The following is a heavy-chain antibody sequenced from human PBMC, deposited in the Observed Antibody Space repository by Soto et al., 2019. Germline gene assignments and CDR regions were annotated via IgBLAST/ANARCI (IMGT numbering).Heavy chain of an antibody. V-gene: IGHV1-8*01. CDR3: ARGLLQPHQGVYYYYYGMDV. D-gene: IGHD2-15*01. CDR1: GYTFTSYD. Sequence: ASVKVSCKASGYTFTSYDINWVRQATGQGLEWMGWMNTNSGNTGYAQKFQGRVTMTRNTSISTAYMELSSLRSEDTAVYYCARGLLQPHQGVYYYYYGMDVWGQGTTVTVSS. CDR2: MNTNSGNT. J-gene: IGHJ6*02.